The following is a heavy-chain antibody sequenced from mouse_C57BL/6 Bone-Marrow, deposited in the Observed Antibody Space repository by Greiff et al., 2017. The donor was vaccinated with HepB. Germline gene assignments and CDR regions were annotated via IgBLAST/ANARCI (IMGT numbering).Heavy chain of an antibody. J-gene: IGHJ4*01. V-gene: IGHV5-4*01. CDR1: GFTFSSYA. Sequence: EVKLVESGGGLVKPGGSLKLSCAASGFTFSSYAMSWVRQTPEKRLEWVATISDGGSYTYYPDNVKGRCTISRDNAKNNLYLQMSHLKSEDTAMYYCARDDGMTAQATLGSLDYWDQGNSVTVSS. CDR2: ISDGGSYT. D-gene: IGHD3-2*02. CDR3: ARDDGMTAQATLGSLDY.